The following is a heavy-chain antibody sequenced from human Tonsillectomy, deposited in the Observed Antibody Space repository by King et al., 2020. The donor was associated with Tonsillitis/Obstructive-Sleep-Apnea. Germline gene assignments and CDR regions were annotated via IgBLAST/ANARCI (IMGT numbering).Heavy chain of an antibody. J-gene: IGHJ6*03. CDR3: AKDYSAYDSGYYCYMDV. CDR1: GFTFDDYT. Sequence: VQLVESGGVVVQPGGSLRLSCAASGFTFDDYTMHWVRRAPGKGLEWGSLITWDGDNTNSAGCVKVRFTISRDKGKNSLYLQMNSLRIEDSALYYCAKDYSAYDSGYYCYMDVWGKGTTVTVAS. CDR2: ITWDGDNT. D-gene: IGHD5-12*01. V-gene: IGHV3-43*01.